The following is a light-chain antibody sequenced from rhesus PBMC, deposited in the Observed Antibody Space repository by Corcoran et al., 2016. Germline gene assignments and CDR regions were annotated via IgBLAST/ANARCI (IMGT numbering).Light chain of an antibody. J-gene: IGKJ1*01. Sequence: EIVMTQSPATLALSPGERATLSCRASQSVSSYLAWYQQNPGQAPWLLIDGASSRATGIPDRFRGSGAGTEFTLTISSLEPEDVGVYFCLQSSNWPQTFGQGTKVEIK. CDR3: LQSSNWPQT. CDR1: QSVSSY. CDR2: GAS. V-gene: IGKV3-24*04.